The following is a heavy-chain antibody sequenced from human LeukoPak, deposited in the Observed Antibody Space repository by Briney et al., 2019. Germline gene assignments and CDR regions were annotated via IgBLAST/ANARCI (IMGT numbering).Heavy chain of an antibody. CDR3: ARAGQRFGELSHYYYYYMDV. D-gene: IGHD3-10*01. CDR1: GGSISSYY. Sequence: SETLSLTCTVSGGSISSYYWSWIRQPAGKGLEWIGRIYTSGSTNYNPSLKSRVTMSVDTSKNQFSLKLSSVTAADTAVYYCARAGQRFGELSHYYYYYMDVWGKGTTVTISS. V-gene: IGHV4-4*07. J-gene: IGHJ6*03. CDR2: IYTSGST.